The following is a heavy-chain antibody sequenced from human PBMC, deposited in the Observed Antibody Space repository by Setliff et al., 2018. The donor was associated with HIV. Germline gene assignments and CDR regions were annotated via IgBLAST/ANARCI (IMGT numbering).Heavy chain of an antibody. V-gene: IGHV3-7*01. CDR3: ARDVEEYVNGWYWWADYYYYGMDV. J-gene: IGHJ6*02. Sequence: PSETLSLTCTVSGFSFRNSFYNWGWIRQPPGKGLKWVANIKQDGSEKHYMDSVKGRFTISIDNANNSLFMQMDSLRADDTAVYYCARDVEEYVNGWYWWADYYYYGMDVWGQGTTVTVSS. D-gene: IGHD2-8*02. CDR2: IKQDGSEK. CDR1: GFSFRNSFY.